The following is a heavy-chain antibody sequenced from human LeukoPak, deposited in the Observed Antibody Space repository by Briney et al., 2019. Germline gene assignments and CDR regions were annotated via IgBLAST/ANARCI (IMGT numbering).Heavy chain of an antibody. J-gene: IGHJ4*02. CDR1: GFTFSSYA. CDR3: AKESSSSSTDY. Sequence: PGGSLRLSCAASGFTFSSYAMHWVRQAPGKGLEWVAVISYDGSNKYYADSVKGRFTISRDNSKNTLYLQMNSLRAEDTAVYYCAKESSSSSTDYWGQGTLVTVSS. D-gene: IGHD6-13*01. V-gene: IGHV3-30*04. CDR2: ISYDGSNK.